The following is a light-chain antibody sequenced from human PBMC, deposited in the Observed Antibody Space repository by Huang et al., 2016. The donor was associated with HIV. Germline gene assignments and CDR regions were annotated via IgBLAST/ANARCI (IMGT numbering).Light chain of an antibody. Sequence: DIQMTESPSSLSASVGDRVTITCRASQSISSYIKWYQQKTGKAPKLLIYAASSLQSGVPSRFSGSGSGTEFTLTISSLQPEEFATYYCQQSYSTPFTFGPGTKVDIK. V-gene: IGKV1-39*01. J-gene: IGKJ3*01. CDR2: AAS. CDR1: QSISSY. CDR3: QQSYSTPFT.